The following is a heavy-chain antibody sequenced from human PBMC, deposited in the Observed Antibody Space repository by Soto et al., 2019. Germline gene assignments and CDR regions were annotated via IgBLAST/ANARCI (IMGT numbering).Heavy chain of an antibody. CDR1: GDSISSYY. CDR2: IYYTGST. D-gene: IGHD6-19*01. Sequence: HVQLQESGPGLVKPSETLSLICTVSGDSISSYYWSWIRQPPGKGLEWIGFIYYTGSTNYNPSLKSLVTISVDTSKNQLSLKLSSVTAADTAVYYCARRAGAVPGRIDFWGQGTLVTVSS. V-gene: IGHV4-59*08. CDR3: ARRAGAVPGRIDF. J-gene: IGHJ4*02.